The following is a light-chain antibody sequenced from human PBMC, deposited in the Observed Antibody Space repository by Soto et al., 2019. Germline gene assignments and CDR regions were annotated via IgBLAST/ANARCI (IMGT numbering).Light chain of an antibody. CDR2: GAS. J-gene: IGKJ5*01. CDR1: QSVSSNY. Sequence: EIVLTQSPGTLSLSPGEGATLSCRASQSVSSNYLAWYQQRPGQAPRLLLYGASSRATGIPDRFSGGGSGTDFPLTISRLEPEDFAVYYCQQYGSSSPTTFGQGTRLEIE. V-gene: IGKV3-20*01. CDR3: QQYGSSSPTT.